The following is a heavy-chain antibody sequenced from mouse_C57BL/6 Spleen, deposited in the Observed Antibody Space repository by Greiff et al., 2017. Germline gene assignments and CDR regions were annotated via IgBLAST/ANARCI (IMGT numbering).Heavy chain of an antibody. Sequence: EVQLVESGGDLVKPGGSLKLSCAASGFTFSSYGMSWVRQTPDKRLEWVATISSGGSYTYYPDSVKGRFTISRDNAKNTLYLQMTSLRSEDTAMYYCARKRYYAMDYWGQGTAVTVSS. V-gene: IGHV5-6*01. CDR1: GFTFSSYG. CDR3: ARKRYYAMDY. CDR2: ISSGGSYT. J-gene: IGHJ4*01.